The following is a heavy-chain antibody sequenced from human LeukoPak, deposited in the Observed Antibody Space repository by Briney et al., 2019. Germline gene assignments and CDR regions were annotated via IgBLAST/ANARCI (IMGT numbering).Heavy chain of an antibody. CDR1: GFTFSSYN. V-gene: IGHV3-21*01. CDR3: ASETYYYGSGSYYKGQF. D-gene: IGHD3-10*01. CDR2: ISSSSSYI. J-gene: IGHJ4*02. Sequence: GGSLRLSCAASGFTFSSYNMHWVRQAPGKGLEWVSSISSSSSYIYYADSVKGRFTISRDNVKRSLYLQMNSLRAEDTAVYYCASETYYYGSGSYYKGQFWGQGTLVAVSS.